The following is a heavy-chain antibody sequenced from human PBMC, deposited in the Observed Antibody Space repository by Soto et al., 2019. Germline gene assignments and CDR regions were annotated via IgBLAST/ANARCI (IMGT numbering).Heavy chain of an antibody. Sequence: PSETLSLTCTVSGGSISRSSYYWGWIRQPPGKGLEWIGSIYYSGSTYYNPSLKSRVTISVDTSKNQFSLKLSSVTAADTAVYYCARQFGLGYSSGLGSFNWFDPWGQGTLVTVSS. D-gene: IGHD6-19*01. CDR2: IYYSGST. V-gene: IGHV4-39*01. CDR1: GGSISRSSYY. CDR3: ARQFGLGYSSGLGSFNWFDP. J-gene: IGHJ5*02.